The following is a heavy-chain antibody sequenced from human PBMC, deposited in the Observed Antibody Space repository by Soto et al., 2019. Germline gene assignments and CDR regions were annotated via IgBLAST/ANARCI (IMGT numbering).Heavy chain of an antibody. CDR3: ARWGGLSCSGAVCFKKPFDY. J-gene: IGHJ4*02. CDR2: IIPISGTT. CDR1: GGTFNNYA. Sequence: QVQLVQSGAEVKRPESSMKVSCKPSGGTFNNYAINWVRQAPGQGLEWMGAIIPISGTTKYAHKFQGRVTITADKSTSTVYMDLSSLRSEDTAVYYCARWGGLSCSGAVCFKKPFDYWGQGTLVTVSS. V-gene: IGHV1-69*06. D-gene: IGHD2-8*02.